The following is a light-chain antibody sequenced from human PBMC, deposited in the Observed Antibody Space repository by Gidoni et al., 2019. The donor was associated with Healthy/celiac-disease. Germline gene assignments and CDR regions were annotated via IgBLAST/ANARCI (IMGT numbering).Light chain of an antibody. CDR3: QQYNSYPWT. J-gene: IGKJ1*01. V-gene: IGKV1-5*03. CDR1: QSISSW. Sequence: DIHMPQSPSPLSASVGDRVTITCRASQSISSWLAWYQQKPGKAPKLLIYKASSLESGVPSRFSGSGSGTEFTLTISSLQPDDFATYYCQQYNSYPWTFGQXTKVEIK. CDR2: KAS.